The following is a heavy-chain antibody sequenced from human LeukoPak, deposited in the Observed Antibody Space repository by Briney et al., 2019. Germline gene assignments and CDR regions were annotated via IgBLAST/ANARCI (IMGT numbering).Heavy chain of an antibody. D-gene: IGHD3-10*01. CDR2: IYYSGST. CDR3: ARVRSNSITMVRGVIITGAFDI. J-gene: IGHJ3*02. V-gene: IGHV4-59*01. Sequence: NASETLSLTCTVSGGSISSYYWNWIRQPPGKGLEWIGYIYYSGSTNYNPSLKSRVTISVDTSKNQFSLKLSSVTAADTAVYYCARVRSNSITMVRGVIITGAFDIWGQGTMVTVSS. CDR1: GGSISSYY.